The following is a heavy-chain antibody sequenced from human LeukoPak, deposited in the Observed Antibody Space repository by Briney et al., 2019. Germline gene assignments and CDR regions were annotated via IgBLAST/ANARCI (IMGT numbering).Heavy chain of an antibody. V-gene: IGHV3-74*01. J-gene: IGHJ4*02. CDR2: ISRESDGSGT. Sequence: GGSLRLSCAGSGFTLSSDWVHWVRQVPGKGLVWVARISRESDGSGTNYADSVKGRFSISRDRATNTVHLRMNSLRAEDTAVYHCAKDTVASSFDHWGQGTLVTVSS. D-gene: IGHD5-12*01. CDR1: GFTLSSDW. CDR3: AKDTVASSFDH.